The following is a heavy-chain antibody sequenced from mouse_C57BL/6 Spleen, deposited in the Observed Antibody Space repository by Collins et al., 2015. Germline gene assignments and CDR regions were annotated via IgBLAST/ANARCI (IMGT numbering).Heavy chain of an antibody. Sequence: QIQLVQSGPELKKPGETVKISCKASGYTFTDYSMHWVKQAPGKGLKWMGWINTETGEPTYADDFKGRFAFSLETSASTAYLQINNLKNEDTATYFCASYYYGSSFGFAYWGQGTLVTVSA. V-gene: IGHV9-2-1*01. CDR2: INTETGEP. D-gene: IGHD1-1*01. J-gene: IGHJ3*01. CDR1: GYTFTDYS. CDR3: ASYYYGSSFGFAY.